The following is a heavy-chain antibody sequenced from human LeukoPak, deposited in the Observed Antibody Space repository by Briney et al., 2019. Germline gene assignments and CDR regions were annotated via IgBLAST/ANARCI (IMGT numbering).Heavy chain of an antibody. CDR3: ARDKPLRGSSWYRGHWFDP. J-gene: IGHJ5*02. D-gene: IGHD6-13*01. CDR2: IYYSGST. CDR1: GGSISSGGYY. Sequence: PSQTLSLTCTVSGGSISSGGYYWSWIRQHPGKGLDWIGYIYYSGSTYYNPSLKSRVTISVDTSKNQFSLKLSSVTAADTAVYYCARDKPLRGSSWYRGHWFDPWGQGTLVTVSS. V-gene: IGHV4-31*03.